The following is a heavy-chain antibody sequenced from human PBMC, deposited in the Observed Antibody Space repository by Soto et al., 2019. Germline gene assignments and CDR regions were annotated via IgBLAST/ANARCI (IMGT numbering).Heavy chain of an antibody. Sequence: QVQLVESGGGVVQPGRSLRLSCAASGFTFTSYGMHWVSQAPGKGLEWAAVIWYDGRNKYYADSVKGRCTISRDNSKNTLYLQMNSLRAEDTSVYYCARYTNYYGPGVNYYGMDVWGQGTTVTVSS. CDR2: IWYDGRNK. CDR3: ARYTNYYGPGVNYYGMDV. J-gene: IGHJ6*02. CDR1: GFTFTSYG. D-gene: IGHD3-10*01. V-gene: IGHV3-33*01.